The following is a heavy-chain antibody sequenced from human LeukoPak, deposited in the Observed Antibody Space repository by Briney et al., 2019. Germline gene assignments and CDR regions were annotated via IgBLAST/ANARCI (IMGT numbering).Heavy chain of an antibody. V-gene: IGHV3-30*18. D-gene: IGHD3-22*01. CDR3: AKDHYYDSSGYYYPGAFDI. J-gene: IGHJ3*02. Sequence: GRSLRLSCAASGFTFSSYGMHWVRQAPGKGLEWVAVISYDGSNKYYADSVKGRFTISRDNSKNTLYLQMNSLRAEDTAVYYCAKDHYYDSSGYYYPGAFDIWGQGTMVTVSS. CDR1: GFTFSSYG. CDR2: ISYDGSNK.